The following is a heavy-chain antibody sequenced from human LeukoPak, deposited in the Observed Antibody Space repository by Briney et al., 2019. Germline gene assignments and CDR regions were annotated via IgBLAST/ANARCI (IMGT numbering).Heavy chain of an antibody. CDR1: GFTFSSYE. D-gene: IGHD5-12*01. V-gene: IGHV3-48*03. J-gene: IGHJ4*02. Sequence: GGSLRLSCAASGFTFSSYEMNWVRQAPGKGPEWVSYISSSGSTIYHADAVKGRFTISRDNAKNSLYLQMNSLRAEDTAVYYCARERGYSGYDYFIDSPSDYWGQGTLVTVSS. CDR2: ISSSGSTI. CDR3: ARERGYSGYDYFIDSPSDY.